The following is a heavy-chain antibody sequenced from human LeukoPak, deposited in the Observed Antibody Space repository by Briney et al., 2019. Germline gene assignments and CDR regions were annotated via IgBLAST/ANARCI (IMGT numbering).Heavy chain of an antibody. CDR1: GFTFSTFA. J-gene: IGHJ4*02. Sequence: PGGSLRLSCAASGFTFSTFAMIWVRQAPGKGLEWVAFIRYSASDTYYADSVKGRFTISRDNSKNTLYLQMNSLRAEDTAVYYCATPPTVTRNYWGQGILVTVSS. CDR2: IRYSASDT. D-gene: IGHD4-17*01. CDR3: ATPPTVTRNY. V-gene: IGHV3-30*02.